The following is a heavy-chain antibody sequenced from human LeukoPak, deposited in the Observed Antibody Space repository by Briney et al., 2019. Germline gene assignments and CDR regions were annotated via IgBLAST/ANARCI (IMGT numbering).Heavy chain of an antibody. CDR2: INSSSSAI. CDR3: ARVRGGDYVDY. V-gene: IGHV3-48*02. Sequence: AGSLRLSCAASGFTFTSSTMHWVRQAPGQELEWVSYINSSSSAIYYADSVQGRFTISRDNAKTSLYLQVNSLRDEDTAVYYCARVRGGDYVDYWGQGTLVTVSS. J-gene: IGHJ4*02. CDR1: GFTFTSST. D-gene: IGHD2-21*01.